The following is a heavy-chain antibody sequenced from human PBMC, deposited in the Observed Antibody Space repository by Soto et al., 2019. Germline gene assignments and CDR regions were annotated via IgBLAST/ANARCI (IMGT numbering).Heavy chain of an antibody. J-gene: IGHJ6*02. CDR1: GYTFTTYG. CDR2: ISPYNGTT. D-gene: IGHD1-1*01. Sequence: ASVKVSCRASGYTFTTYGISWVRQAPGQGLEWMGWISPYNGTTKYAEKFQGEMTMTTDTATSTAYMDLRSLRSDDTAVYYCARDGERDTGLNFYYYLHGMDAWGQGTRVTVSS. V-gene: IGHV1-18*04. CDR3: ARDGERDTGLNFYYYLHGMDA.